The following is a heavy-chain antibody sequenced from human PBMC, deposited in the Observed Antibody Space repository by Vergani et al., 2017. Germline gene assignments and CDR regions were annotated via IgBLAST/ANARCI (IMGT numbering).Heavy chain of an antibody. CDR2: IWYDGSNK. Sequence: QVQLVESGGGVVQPGRSLRLSCAASGFTFSSYGMHWVRQAPGKGLEWVAVIWYDGSNKYYADSVKGRFTISRDNSKNTLYLQMNSLRAEDTAVYYCAREEAVAGESSFYYYYGMDVWGQGP. V-gene: IGHV3-33*01. D-gene: IGHD6-19*01. CDR3: AREEAVAGESSFYYYYGMDV. CDR1: GFTFSSYG. J-gene: IGHJ6*02.